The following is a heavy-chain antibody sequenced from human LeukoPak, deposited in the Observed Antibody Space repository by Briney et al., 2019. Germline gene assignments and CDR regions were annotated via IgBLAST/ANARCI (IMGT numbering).Heavy chain of an antibody. CDR3: ARRGGYNWNYGIGPY. CDR1: GYTFTGYY. D-gene: IGHD1-7*01. CDR2: INPNSGGT. Sequence: ASVKVSCKASGYTFTGYYMHWVRQAPGQGLEWMGWINPNSGGTNYAQKFQGGVTMTRDTSISTAYMELSRLRSDDTAVYYCARRGGYNWNYGIGPYWGQGTLVTVSS. V-gene: IGHV1-2*02. J-gene: IGHJ4*02.